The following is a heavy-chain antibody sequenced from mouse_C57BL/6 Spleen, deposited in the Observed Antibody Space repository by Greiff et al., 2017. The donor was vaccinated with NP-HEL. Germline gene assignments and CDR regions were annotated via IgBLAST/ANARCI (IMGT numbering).Heavy chain of an antibody. V-gene: IGHV1-64*01. J-gene: IGHJ2*01. D-gene: IGHD2-1*01. CDR2: IHPNSGST. CDR3: ARSAYGNYFDY. CDR1: GYTFTSYW. Sequence: QVQLQQPGAELVKPGASVKLSCKASGYTFTSYWMHWVKQRPGQGLEWIGMIHPNSGSTNYNEKFKSKAALTVDKSSSTAYMQLSSLTSEDSAVYYCARSAYGNYFDYWGQGTTLTVSS.